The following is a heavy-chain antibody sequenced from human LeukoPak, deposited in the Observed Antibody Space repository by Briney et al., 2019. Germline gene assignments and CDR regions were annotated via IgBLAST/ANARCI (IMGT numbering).Heavy chain of an antibody. D-gene: IGHD2-8*01. CDR2: ISSSSSYI. CDR1: GFTLSSYS. Sequence: GGSLRLSCAASGFTLSSYSMNWVRQAPGKGLEWVSSISSSSSYIYYADSVEGRFTISRDNAKNSLYLQMNSLRAEDTALYYCAKGGERMMYAYNWFDPWGQGTLVTVSS. CDR3: AKGGERMMYAYNWFDP. V-gene: IGHV3-21*04. J-gene: IGHJ5*02.